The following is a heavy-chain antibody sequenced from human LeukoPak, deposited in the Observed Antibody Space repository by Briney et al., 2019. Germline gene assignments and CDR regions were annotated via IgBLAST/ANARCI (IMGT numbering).Heavy chain of an antibody. CDR3: ARHESLLLWFGELSPFLDY. CDR1: GGSIRTSSYY. D-gene: IGHD3-10*01. CDR2: IYYSGST. V-gene: IGHV4-39*01. J-gene: IGHJ4*02. Sequence: SGPGLVRPAETLSLTCTVSGGSIRTSSYYWGWIRQPPGKGLEWIGRIYYSGSTYYNPSLKSRVTISVDTSKNQFSLKLSSVTAADTAVYYCARHESLLLWFGELSPFLDYWGQGTLVTVSS.